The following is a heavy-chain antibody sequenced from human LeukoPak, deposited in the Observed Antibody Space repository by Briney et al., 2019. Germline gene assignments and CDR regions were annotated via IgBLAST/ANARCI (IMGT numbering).Heavy chain of an antibody. D-gene: IGHD3-10*01. Sequence: ASETLSLTCTVSGGSISSYYWSWLRQPAGKGLEWIGRIYTSGSTNYNPSLKSRATISVDTSKNEFSLKLSSVTAADTAVYYCARDSGYYGSGSHNWFDPWGQGTLVTVSS. CDR2: IYTSGST. CDR1: GGSISSYY. V-gene: IGHV4-4*07. CDR3: ARDSGYYGSGSHNWFDP. J-gene: IGHJ5*02.